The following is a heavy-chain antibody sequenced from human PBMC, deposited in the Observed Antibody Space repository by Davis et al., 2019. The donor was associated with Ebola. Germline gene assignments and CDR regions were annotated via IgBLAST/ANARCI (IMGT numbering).Heavy chain of an antibody. CDR3: ARNSSGIPFDY. D-gene: IGHD3-10*01. Sequence: PSETLSLTCTVSGGSMSSGYYYWGWIRQSPGKGREWIGSVYYSGSTHYNPSLKSRLTISVDTSRNQFSLHLTSVTAADAAVYFCARNSSGIPFDYWGQGTLVTVSS. CDR1: GGSMSSGYYY. J-gene: IGHJ4*02. V-gene: IGHV4-39*01. CDR2: VYYSGST.